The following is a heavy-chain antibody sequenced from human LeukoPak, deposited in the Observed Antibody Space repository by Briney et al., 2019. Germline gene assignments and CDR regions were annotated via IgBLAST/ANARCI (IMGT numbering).Heavy chain of an antibody. Sequence: ASVKVSCKASGCTFTGYYMHWVRQAPGQGLEWMGWINPNSGGTNYAQKFQGRVTMTRDTSISTAYMELSRLRSDDTAVYYCARDRGSGSPPYYYYYYGMDVWGQGTTVTVSS. CDR1: GCTFTGYY. V-gene: IGHV1-2*02. CDR3: ARDRGSGSPPYYYYYYGMDV. D-gene: IGHD3-10*01. CDR2: INPNSGGT. J-gene: IGHJ6*02.